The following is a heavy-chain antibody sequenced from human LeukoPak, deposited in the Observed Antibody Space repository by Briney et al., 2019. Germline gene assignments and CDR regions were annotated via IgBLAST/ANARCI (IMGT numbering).Heavy chain of an antibody. Sequence: TSETLSLTCTVSGGSIISIGYFWVWIRQPPGKGLEWIGTIFHSGSTYYNASLKSRVTISVDTSKNQFSLKLSSVTAADTAVYYCARRSTAGEWFDPWGQGTLVTVSS. CDR2: IFHSGST. CDR1: GGSIISIGYF. V-gene: IGHV4-39*01. CDR3: ARRSTAGEWFDP. J-gene: IGHJ5*02. D-gene: IGHD3-16*01.